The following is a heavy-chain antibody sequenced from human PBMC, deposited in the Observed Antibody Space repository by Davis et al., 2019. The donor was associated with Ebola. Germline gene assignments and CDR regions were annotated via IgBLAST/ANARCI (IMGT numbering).Heavy chain of an antibody. Sequence: MPSETLSLTCTVSGGSISSSSYYWGWIRQPPGKGLEWIGSIYYSGSTYYNPSLKSRVTMSVDTSTNQFSLNLSSVTAADTAVYYCARGSASYYFDYWGQGTLVTVSS. CDR1: GGSISSSSYY. CDR3: ARGSASYYFDY. J-gene: IGHJ4*02. V-gene: IGHV4-39*07. D-gene: IGHD3-10*01. CDR2: IYYSGST.